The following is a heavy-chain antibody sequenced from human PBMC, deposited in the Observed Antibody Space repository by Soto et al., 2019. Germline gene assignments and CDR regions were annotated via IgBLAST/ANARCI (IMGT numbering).Heavy chain of an antibody. D-gene: IGHD2-2*02. CDR2: ISSTSNPI. CDR3: VRVGRGYTRGHVSDI. J-gene: IGHJ3*02. Sequence: EVQLVESGGGLVKPGESLRLSCVDSEFTFRSYSMNWVRQAPGKGLEWVSSISSTSNPIFYADSLEGRFTISRDNTKNSLYLQMNSLRAEDTAVYYCVRVGRGYTRGHVSDIWGQGTMVTVSS. CDR1: EFTFRSYS. V-gene: IGHV3-21*06.